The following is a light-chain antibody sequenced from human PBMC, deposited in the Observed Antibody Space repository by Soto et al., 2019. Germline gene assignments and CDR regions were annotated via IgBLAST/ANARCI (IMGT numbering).Light chain of an antibody. Sequence: EIVMTQSPATLSLSPGETATLSCRASQSVSSSLAWYQQKPGQAPRLLIYGGSSRATGIPDRFSGGGSGTDFSLTISRLETEDFSVYYCHQYGSSPLTFGGGTKVDI. CDR3: HQYGSSPLT. CDR1: QSVSSS. V-gene: IGKV3-20*01. J-gene: IGKJ4*01. CDR2: GGS.